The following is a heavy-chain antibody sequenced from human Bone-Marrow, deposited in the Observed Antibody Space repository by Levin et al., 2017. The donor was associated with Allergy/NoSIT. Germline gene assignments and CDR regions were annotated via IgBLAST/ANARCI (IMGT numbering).Heavy chain of an antibody. J-gene: IGHJ3*02. CDR2: FDPEDGET. Sequence: ASVKVSCKVSGYTLTELSMHWVRQAPGKGLEWMGGFDPEDGETIYAQKFQGRVTMTEDTSTDTAYMELSSLRSEDTAVYYCATPRTVVTAIPARNDAFDSWGQGTMVTVSS. D-gene: IGHD2-21*02. CDR3: ATPRTVVTAIPARNDAFDS. CDR1: GYTLTELS. V-gene: IGHV1-24*01.